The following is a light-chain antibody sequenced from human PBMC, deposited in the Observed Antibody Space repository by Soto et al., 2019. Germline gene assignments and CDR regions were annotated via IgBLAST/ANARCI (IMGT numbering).Light chain of an antibody. Sequence: SALAQPASASGSPGQSVTVSCTGTKNDIGVYDFVSWYQHHPGKAPRLIIYEVVQRPSGVPDRFSGSKSGNTASLTVSGLQAADEADYFCKSYAGSNTYVFGSGTKLTVL. J-gene: IGLJ1*01. CDR2: EVV. V-gene: IGLV2-8*01. CDR1: KNDIGVYDF. CDR3: KSYAGSNTYV.